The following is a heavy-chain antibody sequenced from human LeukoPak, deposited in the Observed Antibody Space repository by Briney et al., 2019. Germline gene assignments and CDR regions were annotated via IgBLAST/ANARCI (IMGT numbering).Heavy chain of an antibody. CDR2: IYYSGST. CDR3: ARERRDGYKVYFDY. Sequence: KPSETLSLTCTVSGASISSTSYYWGWTRQPPGKGLERIGSIYYSGSTYYNPSLKSRVTRTVDTAKNQFCLRVSAVTAADTAVYYCARERRDGYKVYFDYWGKGTLVTVSS. J-gene: IGHJ4*02. CDR1: GASISSTSYY. D-gene: IGHD5-24*01. V-gene: IGHV4-39*07.